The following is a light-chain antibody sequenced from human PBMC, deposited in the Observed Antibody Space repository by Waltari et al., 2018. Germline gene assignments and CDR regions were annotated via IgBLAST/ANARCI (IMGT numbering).Light chain of an antibody. CDR3: GSYAGCYTVVL. CDR2: DVS. V-gene: IGLV2-11*01. J-gene: IGLJ2*01. CDR1: SSDVGGYNY. Sequence: QSALTQPRPVSGSPGQSVAIPCITTSSDVGGYNYVSWYQQHPGKAPKFRIYDVSTRAAGVPDRFCGAKSGKTSCLAISVLQAEDEVEYDSGSYAGCYTVVLFGGGTKLTVL.